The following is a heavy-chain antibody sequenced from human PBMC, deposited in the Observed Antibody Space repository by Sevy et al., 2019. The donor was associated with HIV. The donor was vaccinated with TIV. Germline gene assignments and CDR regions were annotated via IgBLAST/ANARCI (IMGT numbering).Heavy chain of an antibody. CDR1: GFTFSSSI. D-gene: IGHD3-3*01. J-gene: IGHJ5*02. CDR3: AGDNTGGRGYDFWSGYYTGSWFDP. CDR2: ISGTGSTI. Sequence: GGSLRLSCAASGFTFSSSIINWVRQAPGKGLEWVSSISGTGSTIYYADSVKGRFTISRDNAKNSLYLQMNSLSAGDTAVYYCAGDNTGGRGYDFWSGYYTGSWFDPWGQGTLVTVSS. V-gene: IGHV3-48*04.